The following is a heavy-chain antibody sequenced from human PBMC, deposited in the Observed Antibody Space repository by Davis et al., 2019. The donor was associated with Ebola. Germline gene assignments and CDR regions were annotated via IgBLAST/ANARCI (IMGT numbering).Heavy chain of an antibody. CDR3: ARRSYYYDSSGYYYQNYFDY. Sequence: KVSCKGSGYSFTSYWIGWVRQMPGKGLEWMGIIYPGDSDTRYSPSFQGQVTISADKSISTAYLQWSSLKASDTAMYYCARRSYYYDSSGYYYQNYFDYWGQGTLVTVSS. V-gene: IGHV5-51*01. CDR1: GYSFTSYW. J-gene: IGHJ4*02. D-gene: IGHD3-22*01. CDR2: IYPGDSDT.